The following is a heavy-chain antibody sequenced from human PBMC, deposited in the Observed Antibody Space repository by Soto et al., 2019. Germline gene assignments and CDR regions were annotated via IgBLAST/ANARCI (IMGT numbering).Heavy chain of an antibody. CDR1: GGTFSSYA. J-gene: IGHJ4*02. CDR2: IIPIFGTA. V-gene: IGHV1-69*13. Sequence: SVKVSCKASGGTFSSYAISWVRQAPGQGLEWMGGIIPIFGTANYAQKFQGRVTITADESTSTAYMELSSLRSEDTAVYYCASIPSSIVGELSWGQGTLVTVS. D-gene: IGHD3-16*01. CDR3: ASIPSSIVGELS.